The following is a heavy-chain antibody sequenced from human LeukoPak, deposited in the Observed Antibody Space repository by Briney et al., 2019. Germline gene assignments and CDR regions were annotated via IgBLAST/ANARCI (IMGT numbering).Heavy chain of an antibody. CDR3: ARDSVVPGAHDAFDI. CDR1: GYTFTSYG. J-gene: IGHJ3*02. Sequence: ASVKVSCKASGYTFTSYGISWVRQAPGQGLEWMGWISAYNGNTNYAQKLQGRVTMTTDTSTSTAYMELRSLRSDDTAVYYCARDSVVPGAHDAFDIWGQGTMATVSS. V-gene: IGHV1-18*01. D-gene: IGHD2-2*01. CDR2: ISAYNGNT.